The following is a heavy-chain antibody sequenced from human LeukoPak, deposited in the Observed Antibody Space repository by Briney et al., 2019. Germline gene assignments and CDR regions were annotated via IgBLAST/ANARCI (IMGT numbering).Heavy chain of an antibody. Sequence: PGRSLRLSCAASGFTFDDYAMHWVRQAPGKGLEWVSGINWNSGATYYVDSVKGRFTISRDSAKNSLYLQMNSLRPEDTALYYCAKDMNSAMVLFDYWGQGTHVTVSS. J-gene: IGHJ4*02. CDR2: INWNSGAT. D-gene: IGHD5-18*01. CDR1: GFTFDDYA. CDR3: AKDMNSAMVLFDY. V-gene: IGHV3-9*01.